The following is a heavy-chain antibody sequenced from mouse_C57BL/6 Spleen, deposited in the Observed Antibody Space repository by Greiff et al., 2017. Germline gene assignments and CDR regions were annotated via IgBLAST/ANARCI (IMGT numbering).Heavy chain of an antibody. CDR2: ISYDGSN. CDR3: ARGDGAMDY. D-gene: IGHD2-3*01. CDR1: GYSITSGYY. J-gene: IGHJ4*01. V-gene: IGHV3-6*01. Sequence: ESGPGLVKPSQSLSLTCSVTGYSITSGYYWNWIRQFPGNKLEWMGYISYDGSNNSNPSLKNRISITRDTSKNQFFLKLNSVTTEDTATYYCARGDGAMDYWGQGTSVTVSS.